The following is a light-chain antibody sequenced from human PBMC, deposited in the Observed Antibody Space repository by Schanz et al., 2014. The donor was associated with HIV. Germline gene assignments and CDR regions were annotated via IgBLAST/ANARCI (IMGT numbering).Light chain of an antibody. Sequence: QSVLTQPPSASGTPGQGVTISCSGSISNIGSNYKYWYQQLPGTAPKLLIYNNDQRPSGVPERFSGSKSGTAASLAISVLQSEDDADYFCASWDDSLNVVLFGGGTKLTVL. CDR2: NND. V-gene: IGLV1-44*01. CDR3: ASWDDSLNVVL. J-gene: IGLJ3*02. CDR1: ISNIGSNY.